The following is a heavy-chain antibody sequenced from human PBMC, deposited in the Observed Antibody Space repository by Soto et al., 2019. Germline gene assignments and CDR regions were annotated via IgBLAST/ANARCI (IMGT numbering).Heavy chain of an antibody. CDR1: GFTFSLYS. Sequence: EVQLVESGGGLVQPGGSLRLSCAASGFTFSLYSMSWVRQAPGKGLEWVSYISRSSTGIHYADSVKGRFTISRDDAPNSMQLRMNGLRDAETAVYYCARAVTGVLDVWGQGTTVSISS. CDR3: ARAVTGVLDV. J-gene: IGHJ6*02. CDR2: ISRSSTGI. D-gene: IGHD3-10*01. V-gene: IGHV3-48*02.